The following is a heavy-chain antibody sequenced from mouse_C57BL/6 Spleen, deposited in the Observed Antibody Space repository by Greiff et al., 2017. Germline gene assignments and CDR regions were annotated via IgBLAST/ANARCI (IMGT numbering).Heavy chain of an antibody. CDR2: VKPNYGTT. J-gene: IGHJ2*01. CDR3: ARHGYYDYDGDLFDY. V-gene: IGHV1-39*01. Sequence: QLQQSGPELVKPGASVKISCKASGYSFTDYNMNWVKQSNGKSLEWIGVVKPNYGTTSYNQKFKGKATLTVDQSSSTAYMQLNSLTSEDSAVYYCARHGYYDYDGDLFDYWGQGTTLTVSS. D-gene: IGHD2-4*01. CDR1: GYSFTDYN.